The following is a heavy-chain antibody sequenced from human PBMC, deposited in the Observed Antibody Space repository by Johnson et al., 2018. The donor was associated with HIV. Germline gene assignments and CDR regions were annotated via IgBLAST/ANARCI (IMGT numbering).Heavy chain of an antibody. J-gene: IGHJ3*02. V-gene: IGHV3-30*02. CDR1: GFTFSSYG. D-gene: IGHD1-26*01. CDR3: ASLSGSGSYSGASAFDI. Sequence: VQLVESGGGVVQPGGSLRLSCAASGFTFSSYGMHWVRQAPGKGLEWVAFIRYDGSNKYYADSVKGRFTISRDNSKNTLYLQMNSLRAEDTAVYYCASLSGSGSYSGASAFDIWGQGTMVTVSS. CDR2: IRYDGSNK.